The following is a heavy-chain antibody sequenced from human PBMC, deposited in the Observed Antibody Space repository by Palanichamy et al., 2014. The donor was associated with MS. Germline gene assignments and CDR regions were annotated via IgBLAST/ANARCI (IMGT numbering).Heavy chain of an antibody. J-gene: IGHJ4*02. CDR3: ARDQDYYDSSGYYSDY. CDR2: INPSGGST. Sequence: QVQLVQSGAEVKKPGASVKVSCKASGYTFTSYYMHWVRQAPGQGLEWVGIINPSGGSTSYAQKFQGRVTMTRDTSTSTVYMELSSLRSEDTAVYYCARDQDYYDSSGYYSDYWGQGTLVTVSS. V-gene: IGHV1-46*01. D-gene: IGHD3-22*01. CDR1: GYTFTSYY.